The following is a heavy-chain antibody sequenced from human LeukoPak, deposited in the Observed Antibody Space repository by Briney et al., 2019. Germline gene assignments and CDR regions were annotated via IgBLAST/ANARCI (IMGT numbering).Heavy chain of an antibody. V-gene: IGHV1-8*01. CDR1: GYTFTSYD. D-gene: IGHD4-17*01. CDR3: ARTTRSRSAFDI. J-gene: IGHJ3*02. CDR2: MNPNSGNT. Sequence: ASVKVSCKASGYTFTSYDINWVRQGTGQGLEWMGWMNPNSGNTGYAQKFQGRVTMTRNTSISTAYMELSSLRSEDTAVYYCARTTRSRSAFDIWGQGTMVTVSS.